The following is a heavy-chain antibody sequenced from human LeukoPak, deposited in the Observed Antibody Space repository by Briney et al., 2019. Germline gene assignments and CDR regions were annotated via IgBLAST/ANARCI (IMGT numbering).Heavy chain of an antibody. J-gene: IGHJ6*03. CDR1: GFTFSSYG. Sequence: GGTLRLSCAASGFTFSSYGMSWVRQAPGKGLEWVSAISGSGGRTYYADSVKGRFTISRDNSKNTLYLQMNSLRAEDTAVYYCAKAGRGGAITMVGGVKGDYYYMDVWGKGTTVTISS. CDR3: AKAGRGGAITMVGGVKGDYYYMDV. V-gene: IGHV3-23*01. D-gene: IGHD3-10*01. CDR2: ISGSGGRT.